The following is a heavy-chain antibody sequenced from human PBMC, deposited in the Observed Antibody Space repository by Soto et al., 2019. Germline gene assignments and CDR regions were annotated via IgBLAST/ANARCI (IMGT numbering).Heavy chain of an antibody. D-gene: IGHD2-15*01. Sequence: ASVKVSCKASGYTFSSHATHWVRQAPGQRLEWMGWINGGNGDTKCSQKFQDRVTITRDTSASTAYMEPSSLRSEDTAVYYCAKDVPGYIFATLDYWGLGTLVTVSS. CDR3: AKDVPGYIFATLDY. CDR2: INGGNGDT. CDR1: GYTFSSHA. V-gene: IGHV1-3*01. J-gene: IGHJ4*02.